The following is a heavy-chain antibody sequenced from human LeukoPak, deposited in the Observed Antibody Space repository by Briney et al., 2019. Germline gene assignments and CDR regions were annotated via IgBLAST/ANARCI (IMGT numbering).Heavy chain of an antibody. Sequence: GGSLRLSCAASGFTFSSYSMNWVRQAPGKGLEGVSSISSSSSYIYYADSVKGRFTISRDSAKNSLYLQMNGLRAEGTAVYYCARDKDYGDSGWFDPWGQGTLVTVSS. V-gene: IGHV3-21*01. CDR1: GFTFSSYS. J-gene: IGHJ5*02. CDR3: ARDKDYGDSGWFDP. CDR2: ISSSSSYI. D-gene: IGHD4-17*01.